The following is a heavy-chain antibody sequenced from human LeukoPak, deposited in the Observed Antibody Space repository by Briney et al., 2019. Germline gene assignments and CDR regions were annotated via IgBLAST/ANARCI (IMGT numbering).Heavy chain of an antibody. CDR3: ARVEYSGNGNLY. CDR2: INRDGSGK. CDR1: GVTFINYW. J-gene: IGHJ4*02. V-gene: IGHV3-7*01. Sequence: GGSLRLSCAGSGVTFINYWMTWVRQVPGKGLEWVANINRDGSGKYYLPSVRGRFTNSKDDAKDSLYLQMDSLRPEDTAIYYCARVEYSGNGNLYWGQGTLVTVSS. D-gene: IGHD5-12*01.